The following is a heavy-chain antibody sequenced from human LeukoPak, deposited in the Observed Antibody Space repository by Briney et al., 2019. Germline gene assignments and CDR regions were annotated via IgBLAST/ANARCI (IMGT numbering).Heavy chain of an antibody. Sequence: SETLSLTCAVYGGSFSGYYWSWIRQPPGKGLEWIGEINHSGSTNYNPSLKSRVTISVDTSKNQFSLKLSSVTAADTAVYYCARDHSPGNIVVVPAAIDVRDWYFDLWGRGTLVTVSS. CDR1: GGSFSGYY. J-gene: IGHJ2*01. CDR2: INHSGST. CDR3: ARDHSPGNIVVVPAAIDVRDWYFDL. D-gene: IGHD2-2*01. V-gene: IGHV4-34*01.